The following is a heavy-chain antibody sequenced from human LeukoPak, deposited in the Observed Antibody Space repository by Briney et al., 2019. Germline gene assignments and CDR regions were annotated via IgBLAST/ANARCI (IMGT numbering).Heavy chain of an antibody. V-gene: IGHV3-30-3*01. J-gene: IGHJ4*02. CDR3: ATGEKSYYDILTGYYMGDY. CDR1: GFTFSSYA. CDR2: ISYDGSNK. D-gene: IGHD3-9*01. Sequence: GRSLRLSCAASGFTFSSYAMHWVRQAPGKGLEWVAVISYDGSNKYYADSVKGRFTISRDNSKNTLYLQMNSLRAEDTAVYYCATGEKSYYDILTGYYMGDYWGQGTLVTVSS.